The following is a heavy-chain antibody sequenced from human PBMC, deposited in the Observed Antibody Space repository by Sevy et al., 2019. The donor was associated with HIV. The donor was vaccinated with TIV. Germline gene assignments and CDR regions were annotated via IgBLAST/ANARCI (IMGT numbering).Heavy chain of an antibody. Sequence: GGSLRLSCAASGFTFSSYSMNWVRQAPGKGLEWVSYISSGSRTIHYADSVKGRFTISRDNSKNSLYLQMNSLRAEDTAVYYCARWTDYSSYVFDYWGQGTLVTVSS. V-gene: IGHV3-48*01. CDR3: ARWTDYSSYVFDY. D-gene: IGHD4-4*01. J-gene: IGHJ4*02. CDR2: ISSGSRTI. CDR1: GFTFSSYS.